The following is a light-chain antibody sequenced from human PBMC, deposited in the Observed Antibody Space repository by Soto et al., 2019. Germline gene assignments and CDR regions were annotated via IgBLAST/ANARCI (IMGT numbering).Light chain of an antibody. CDR2: DDN. Sequence: QSLLTQAPSVSAAPGQKFTISCSGSISNIGGNSVSWYQQLPGTAPKLLIYDDNKRPSGIPDRFSGSKSGTSATLGITGFQTGEEADYYCSSYTSSSTPHSAFGTGTKVTVL. J-gene: IGLJ1*01. V-gene: IGLV1-51*01. CDR3: SSYTSSSTPHSA. CDR1: ISNIGGNS.